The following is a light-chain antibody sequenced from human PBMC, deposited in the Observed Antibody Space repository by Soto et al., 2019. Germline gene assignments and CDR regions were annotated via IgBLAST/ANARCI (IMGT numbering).Light chain of an antibody. V-gene: IGKV1-5*03. CDR2: KAS. J-gene: IGKJ4*01. CDR3: QQYISYPLT. Sequence: DIQMTQSPSSLSASVGDRVIITCRASQSVSSWLAWYQQKPGKAPKSLIYKASTLGSGVPSRFSGSGSGTEFTLTISSLQPDDFATYYCQQYISYPLTFGGGTEVEIK. CDR1: QSVSSW.